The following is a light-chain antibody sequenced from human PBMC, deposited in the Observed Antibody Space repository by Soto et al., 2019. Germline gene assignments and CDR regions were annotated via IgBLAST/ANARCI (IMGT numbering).Light chain of an antibody. CDR3: HQYENYLT. CDR1: QSISSW. Sequence: DIQMTQSPSTLSATAGERVTITCRASQSISSWLAWYQHKPGKAPKLLIYDASNLDSGVPSRFSGSGFGTEFSLTISNLQPDDCATYYCHQYENYLTFGQGTRVEIK. CDR2: DAS. J-gene: IGKJ1*01. V-gene: IGKV1-5*01.